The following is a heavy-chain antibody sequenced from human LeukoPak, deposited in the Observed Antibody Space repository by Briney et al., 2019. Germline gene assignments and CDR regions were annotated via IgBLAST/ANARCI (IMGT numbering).Heavy chain of an antibody. V-gene: IGHV1-8*01. CDR1: GYTFTSYD. CDR3: ARENRTTYYYGSGSYYNVRFGMDV. J-gene: IGHJ6*02. D-gene: IGHD3-10*01. Sequence: AASMKVSCKASGYTFTSYDINWVRQATGQGLEWMGWMNPNSGNTGYAQKFQGRVTMTRNTSISTAYMELSSLRSEDTAVYYCARENRTTYYYGSGSYYNVRFGMDVWGQGTTVTVSS. CDR2: MNPNSGNT.